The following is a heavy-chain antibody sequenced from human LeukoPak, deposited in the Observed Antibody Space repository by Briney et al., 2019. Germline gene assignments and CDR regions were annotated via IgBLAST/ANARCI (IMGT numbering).Heavy chain of an antibody. CDR3: ARDGLSSNCYSYFDF. D-gene: IGHD5-18*01. Sequence: PSETLSLTCTVSGVSISTYHWSWFRQPAGKGLEWIGRIHSSGSTNYDPPLKSRVTMSMDTSKNQFSLKVTSATAAATTVYYSARDGLSSNCYSYFDFWGQGTLVTVSS. CDR2: IHSSGST. CDR1: GVSISTYH. J-gene: IGHJ4*02. V-gene: IGHV4-4*07.